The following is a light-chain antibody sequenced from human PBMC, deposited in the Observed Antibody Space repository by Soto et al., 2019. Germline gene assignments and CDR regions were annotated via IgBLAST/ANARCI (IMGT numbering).Light chain of an antibody. J-gene: IGKJ1*01. Sequence: DIVMTQSPDSLAVSLGERATINCKSSQSVLYSSNNKNYLAWYQQKPGQPPKLRIYWASTRESGVPDRFSGSGSGTDFTLTISSLQAEDVAVYHCQQYYSTSWTFGQGTKVEIK. CDR2: WAS. CDR1: QSVLYSSNNKNY. CDR3: QQYYSTSWT. V-gene: IGKV4-1*01.